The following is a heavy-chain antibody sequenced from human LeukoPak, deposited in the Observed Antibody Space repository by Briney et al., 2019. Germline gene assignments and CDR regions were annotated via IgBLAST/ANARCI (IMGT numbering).Heavy chain of an antibody. J-gene: IGHJ3*02. CDR3: ARVLRGLRYDAFDI. CDR1: GFTFSSYG. D-gene: IGHD4-17*01. Sequence: GGSLRLSCAASGFTFSSYGMHWVRQAPGKGLEWVAVIWYDGSNKYYADSVKGRFTISRDNSKNTLYLQMNSLRAEDTAVYYCARVLRGLRYDAFDIWGQGTMVTVSS. CDR2: IWYDGSNK. V-gene: IGHV3-33*01.